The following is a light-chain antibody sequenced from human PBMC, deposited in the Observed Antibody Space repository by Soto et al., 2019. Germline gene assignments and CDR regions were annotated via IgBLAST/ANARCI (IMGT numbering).Light chain of an antibody. Sequence: ETVMTQSPVTLSVSPGERVTLSCGASQTVSNNLAWYQQKPGQAPRLLIYGASSRATGVPARLSGSGSGTEFTLTISSLQSEDFAVYYCQQYNSWPLTFGGGTKVEIK. CDR1: QTVSNN. V-gene: IGKV3-15*01. CDR3: QQYNSWPLT. J-gene: IGKJ4*01. CDR2: GAS.